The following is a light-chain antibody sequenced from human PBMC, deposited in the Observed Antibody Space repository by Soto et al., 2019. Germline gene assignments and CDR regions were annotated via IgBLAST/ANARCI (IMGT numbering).Light chain of an antibody. CDR1: SSNIGAGYD. CDR3: QSYDSSLSGYV. Sequence: QSVLTQPPSVSGAPGQRVTISCTGSSSNIGAGYDVHWYKQLPGTAPKLLIYGNSNRPSGVPDRFSGSKSGTSAPLAITGLQAEDEADYYCQSYDSSLSGYVFGTGTKVTVL. V-gene: IGLV1-40*01. CDR2: GNS. J-gene: IGLJ1*01.